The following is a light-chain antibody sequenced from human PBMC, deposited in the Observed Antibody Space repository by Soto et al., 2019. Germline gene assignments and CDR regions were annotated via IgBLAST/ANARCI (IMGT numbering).Light chain of an antibody. CDR3: SSYTTSYFYV. J-gene: IGLJ1*01. V-gene: IGLV2-14*01. CDR2: GVN. Sequence: QSVLTQPASVSGSPGQSITISCTGSGRDIGDYDYVSWYQQHPGKAPKLLIYGVNNRPSGVSYRFSASKSAFTASLTISGLQAEDEAHYYCSSYTTSYFYVFGPGTKVTVL. CDR1: GRDIGDYDY.